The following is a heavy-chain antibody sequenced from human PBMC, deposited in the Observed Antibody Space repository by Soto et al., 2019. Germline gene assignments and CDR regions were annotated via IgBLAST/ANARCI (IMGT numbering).Heavy chain of an antibody. Sequence: QVQLQESGPGLVKPSQTLSLTCTVSGGSFSSDANYWSWIRQHPGKGLEWVGYIYSLGSIYYNPSLNSRVAISVDTSKNQFSLKLSSVAAADTAIYYCARDSRDWGQGTLVTVSS. CDR1: GGSFSSDANY. CDR2: IYSLGSI. CDR3: ARDSRD. V-gene: IGHV4-31*03. J-gene: IGHJ4*02.